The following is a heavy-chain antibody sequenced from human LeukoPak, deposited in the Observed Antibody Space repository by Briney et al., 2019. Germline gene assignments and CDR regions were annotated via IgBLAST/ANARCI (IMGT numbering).Heavy chain of an antibody. CDR3: ANTHLYDILTGFRRAGLGY. Sequence: QPGGSLRLSCVASGFTFSGYWMTWVRQAPGKGLEWVANIKTDGSLIYYVDSVKGRFTISRDNSKNTLYLQMNSLRAEDTAVYYCANTHLYDILTGFRRAGLGYWGQGTLVTVSS. CDR2: IKTDGSLI. J-gene: IGHJ4*02. V-gene: IGHV3-7*03. CDR1: GFTFSGYW. D-gene: IGHD3-9*01.